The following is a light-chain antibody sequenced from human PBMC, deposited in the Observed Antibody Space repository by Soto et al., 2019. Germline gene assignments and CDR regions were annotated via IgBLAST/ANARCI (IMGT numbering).Light chain of an antibody. J-gene: IGKJ4*01. CDR2: DAS. CDR1: QSVSLN. CDR3: QQYNNGPPPVT. V-gene: IGKV3-15*01. Sequence: DIVLTQSPATLSVSPGERATLSCRASQSVSLNLAWYQHKLGQAPRLLIYDASTRVTGIPARFSGSGCGTDFTLTISYLKSEDFGVYYCQQYNNGPPPVTFGGGTKVEI.